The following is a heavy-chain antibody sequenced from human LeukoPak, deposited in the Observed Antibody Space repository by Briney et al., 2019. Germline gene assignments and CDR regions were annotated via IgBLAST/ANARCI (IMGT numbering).Heavy chain of an antibody. CDR2: IYPGDSDT. D-gene: IGHD1-26*01. CDR3: ASLATIVDGAFDL. Sequence: GESLKISCQGSGYSFTSYWIGWVRQMPGKGLEWMGIIYPGDSDTRYSPFFQGQVTISADKSISTAYLQWSSLKASDTAMYYCASLATIVDGAFDLWGQGTMVTVSS. J-gene: IGHJ3*01. V-gene: IGHV5-51*01. CDR1: GYSFTSYW.